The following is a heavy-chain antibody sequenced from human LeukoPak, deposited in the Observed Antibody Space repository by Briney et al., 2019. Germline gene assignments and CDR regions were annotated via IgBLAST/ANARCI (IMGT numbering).Heavy chain of an antibody. CDR1: GFTVSSNY. J-gene: IGHJ4*02. V-gene: IGHV3-23*01. D-gene: IGHD2/OR15-2a*01. CDR2: ISGSGGST. CDR3: AKDGEYYFDY. Sequence: GGSLRLSCAASGFTVSSNYMSWVRQAPGKGLEWVSAISGSGGSTYYADSVKGRFTISRDNSKNTLYLQMNSLRAEDTAVYYCAKDGEYYFDYWGQGTLVTVSS.